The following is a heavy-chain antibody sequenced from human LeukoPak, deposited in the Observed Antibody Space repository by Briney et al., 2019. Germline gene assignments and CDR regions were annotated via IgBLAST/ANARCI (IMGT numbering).Heavy chain of an antibody. D-gene: IGHD4-17*01. CDR1: GFTFSSYE. Sequence: PGGSLRLSCAASGFTFSSYEMNWVRQAPGKGLEWVSYISSSGSTIYYADSVKGRFTISRDNAKNSLYLQMNSLRAEDTAVYYCARENYGAYYYYMDVWGKGTTVTVSS. J-gene: IGHJ6*03. CDR2: ISSSGSTI. CDR3: ARENYGAYYYYMDV. V-gene: IGHV3-48*03.